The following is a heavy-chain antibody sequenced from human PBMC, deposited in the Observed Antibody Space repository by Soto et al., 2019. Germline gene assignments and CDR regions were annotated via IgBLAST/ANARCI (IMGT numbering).Heavy chain of an antibody. D-gene: IGHD4-17*01. CDR1: GFTFSSYG. CDR3: ARDRRTTVTDFDY. Sequence: GGSLRLSCAASGFTFSSYGMHWVRQAPGKGLEWVAVIWYDGSNKYYADSVKGRFTISRDNSKNTLYLQMNSLRAEDTAVYYCARDRRTTVTDFDYWGQGTLVTVSS. CDR2: IWYDGSNK. J-gene: IGHJ4*02. V-gene: IGHV3-33*01.